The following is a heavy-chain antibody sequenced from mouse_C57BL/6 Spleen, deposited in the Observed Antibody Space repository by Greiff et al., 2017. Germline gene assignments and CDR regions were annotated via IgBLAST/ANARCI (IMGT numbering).Heavy chain of an antibody. CDR2: INYDGSST. CDR1: GFTFSDYY. CDR3: ARDHSKGRGAMDY. Sequence: EVKLVESEGGLVQPGSSMKLSCTASGFTFSDYYMAWVRQVPEKGLEWVANINYDGSSTYYLDSLKSRFILSRVNAKNILYLQMSSLKSEDTATYYCARDHSKGRGAMDYWGQGTSVTVSA. D-gene: IGHD1-3*01. V-gene: IGHV5-16*01. J-gene: IGHJ4*01.